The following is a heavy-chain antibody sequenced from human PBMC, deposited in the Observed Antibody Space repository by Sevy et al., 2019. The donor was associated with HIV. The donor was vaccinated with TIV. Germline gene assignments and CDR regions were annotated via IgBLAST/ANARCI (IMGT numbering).Heavy chain of an antibody. CDR2: FVPEDGEI. CDR1: RYTLSEVS. Sequence: ASVKVSCNVPRYTLSEVSMHWVRPAPGKGLEWMGGFVPEDGEIVFAQKLQGRVTVAEDTLTDTSYLEVTNLRSEDTATSCCVIGDTPRLTGSGTRLKDQSLNYFEFWSQGTLVTVSS. J-gene: IGHJ4*02. CDR3: VIGDTPRLTGSGTRLKDQSLNYFEF. D-gene: IGHD3-16*02. V-gene: IGHV1-24*01.